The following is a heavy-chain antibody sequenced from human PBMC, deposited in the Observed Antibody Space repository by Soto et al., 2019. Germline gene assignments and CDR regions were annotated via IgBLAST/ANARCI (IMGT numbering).Heavy chain of an antibody. V-gene: IGHV3-53*01. D-gene: IGHD6-19*01. CDR3: ARISKWLAPFDP. CDR1: GFTVSSNY. Sequence: GGSLRLSCAASGFTVSSNYMSWVRQAPGKGLEWVSVIYSGGSTYYADSVKGRFTISRDNSKNTLYLQMNSLRAEDTAVYYCARISKWLAPFDPWGQGTLVTVSS. CDR2: IYSGGST. J-gene: IGHJ5*02.